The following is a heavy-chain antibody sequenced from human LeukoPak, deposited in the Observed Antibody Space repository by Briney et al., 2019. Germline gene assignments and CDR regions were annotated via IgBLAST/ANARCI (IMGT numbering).Heavy chain of an antibody. CDR1: GGSISSTSYY. D-gene: IGHD2-21*02. J-gene: IGHJ6*02. V-gene: IGHV4-39*01. Sequence: PSETRSLTCTVSGGSISSTSYYWAWIRQPPGKGLEWIGTIYYSGSTYYSPSLKSRVSISVDTSKNQFSLKLSSVTAADTAVYYCARLNCGGDCYSYYYYYGMDVWGQGTTVTVSS. CDR2: IYYSGST. CDR3: ARLNCGGDCYSYYYYYGMDV.